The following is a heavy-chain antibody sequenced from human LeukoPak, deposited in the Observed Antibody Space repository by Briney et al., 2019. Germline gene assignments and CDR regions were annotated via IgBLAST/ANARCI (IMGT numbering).Heavy chain of an antibody. D-gene: IGHD1-26*01. Sequence: SETLSLTXTVSGGSISSGDYYWSWIRQPPGKGLEWIGYIYYSGSTYYNPSLKSRVTISVDTSKNQFSLKLSSVTAADTAVYYCARGGRKLGATTGDYYYYMDVWGKGTTVTVSS. V-gene: IGHV4-30-4*08. J-gene: IGHJ6*03. CDR2: IYYSGST. CDR3: ARGGRKLGATTGDYYYYMDV. CDR1: GGSISSGDYY.